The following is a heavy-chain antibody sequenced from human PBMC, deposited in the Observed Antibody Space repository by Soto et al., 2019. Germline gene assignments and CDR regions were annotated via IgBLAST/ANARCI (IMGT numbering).Heavy chain of an antibody. Sequence: ASETLSLTCTVSGASVSDYYWNWIRQPPGKGLEWLGYIHYTGSSNYTPSLKSRVTMSVDTSKNQFSLKMTSVTAADTAVYYCARWGEPAVKAFDIWGQGTMVTVSS. V-gene: IGHV4-59*02. D-gene: IGHD2-21*01. CDR3: ARWGEPAVKAFDI. J-gene: IGHJ3*02. CDR1: GASVSDYY. CDR2: IHYTGSS.